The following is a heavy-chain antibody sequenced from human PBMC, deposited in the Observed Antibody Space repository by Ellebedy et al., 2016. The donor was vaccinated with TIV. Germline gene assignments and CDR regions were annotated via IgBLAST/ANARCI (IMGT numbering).Heavy chain of an antibody. CDR3: ARARCSNSDCHIPGY. Sequence: PGGSLRLSCAGSGYSFSSYAMSWVRQAPGKGLEWVANINQDGGDKYYVDSVKGRFTISRDNARNSLYLQMNSLRAEDTAVYYCARARCSNSDCHIPGYWGQGTLVTVSS. J-gene: IGHJ4*02. CDR1: GYSFSSYA. D-gene: IGHD2-2*01. CDR2: INQDGGDK. V-gene: IGHV3-7*03.